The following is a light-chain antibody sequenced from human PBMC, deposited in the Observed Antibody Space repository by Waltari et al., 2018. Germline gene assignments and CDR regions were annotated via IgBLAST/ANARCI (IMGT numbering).Light chain of an antibody. V-gene: IGKV3-20*01. CDR2: GSS. Sequence: EIVLTQSPGTLSLSPGERATISCRASQSVASSYLGWYQQKPGQAPRLLIFGSSKRATGIPYRFSGSWAGTDFTLTINGVEPEDFAVYYCQQYGRSLTFGGGTKVEI. CDR1: QSVASSY. J-gene: IGKJ4*01. CDR3: QQYGRSLT.